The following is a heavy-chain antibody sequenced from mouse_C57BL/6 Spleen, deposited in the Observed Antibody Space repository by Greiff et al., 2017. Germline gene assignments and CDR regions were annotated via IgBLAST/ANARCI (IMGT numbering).Heavy chain of an antibody. CDR2: ISDGGSYT. D-gene: IGHD1-1*01. V-gene: IGHV5-4*01. J-gene: IGHJ2*01. CDR3: ARDFYYYGSRGRGYYFDY. CDR1: GFTFSSYA. Sequence: DVKLVESGGGLVKPGGSLKLSCAASGFTFSSYAMSWVRQTPEKRLEWVATISDGGSYTYYPDNVKGRFTISRDNAKNNLYLQMSHLKSEDTAMYYCARDFYYYGSRGRGYYFDYWGQGTTLTVSS.